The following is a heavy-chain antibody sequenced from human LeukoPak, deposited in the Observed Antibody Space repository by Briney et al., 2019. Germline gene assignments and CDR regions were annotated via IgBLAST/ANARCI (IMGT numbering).Heavy chain of an antibody. CDR2: ISSSGSTI. V-gene: IGHV3-48*03. CDR3: ARDHESYYYYMDV. CDR1: GFTFSSYA. Sequence: PGGSLRLSCAASGFTFSSYAMSWVRQAPGKGLEWVSYISSSGSTIYYADSVKGRFTISRDNAKNSLYLQMNSLRAEDTAVYYCARDHESYYYYMDVWGKGTTVTISS. J-gene: IGHJ6*03.